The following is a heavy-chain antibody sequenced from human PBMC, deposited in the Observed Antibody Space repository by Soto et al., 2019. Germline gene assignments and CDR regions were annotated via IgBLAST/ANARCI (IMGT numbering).Heavy chain of an antibody. CDR2: ISSGSADT. CDR3: ARSRSHGLSSDS. Sequence: EVQLVEYGSGRVTPGWCLRLSCAASGFTFSNYVMTWVRQAPGKGLEWVPFISSGSADTYVADSVKGRFTISRDNAKDSVYLQMNSLRDDDKAIYYCARSRSHGLSSDSWGQGTLVTVSS. CDR1: GFTFSNYV. V-gene: IGHV3-21*04. J-gene: IGHJ4*02.